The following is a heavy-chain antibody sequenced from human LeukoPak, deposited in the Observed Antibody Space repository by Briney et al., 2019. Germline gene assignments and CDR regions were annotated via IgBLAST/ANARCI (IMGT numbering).Heavy chain of an antibody. V-gene: IGHV3-48*02. J-gene: IGHJ4*02. D-gene: IGHD3-22*01. CDR1: GFTFSSYS. CDR3: TRNSYYDSSGTL. Sequence: GGSLRLSCAASGFTFSSYSMNWVRQAPGKGLEWVSYISSSSGTIYYADSVKGRSTISRDNAENSLYLQMNSLRDEDTAVYYCTRNSYYDSSGTLWGQGTLVTVSS. CDR2: ISSSSGTI.